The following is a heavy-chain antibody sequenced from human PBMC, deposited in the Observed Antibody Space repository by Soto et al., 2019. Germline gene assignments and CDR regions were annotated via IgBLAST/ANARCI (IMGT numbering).Heavy chain of an antibody. J-gene: IGHJ4*02. D-gene: IGHD6-13*01. V-gene: IGHV3-30*18. CDR3: AKEPSSSWDYFDY. CDR2: ISYDGSNK. CDR1: GFTFSSYG. Sequence: GGSLRLSCAASGFTFSSYGMHWVRQAPGKGLEWVAVISYDGSNKYYADSVKGRFTISRDNSKNTLYLQMNSLRAEDTAVYYCAKEPSSSWDYFDYWGQGTLVTVSS.